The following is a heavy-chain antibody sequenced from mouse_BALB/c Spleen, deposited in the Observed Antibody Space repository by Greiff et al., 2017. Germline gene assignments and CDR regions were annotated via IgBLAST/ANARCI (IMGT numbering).Heavy chain of an antibody. CDR3: ARDGVTTAKGYAMDY. Sequence: LVESGPGLVAPSQSLSITCTVSGFSLTSYGVHWVRQPPGKGLEWLGVIWAGGSTNYNSALMSRLSISKDNSKSQVFLKMNSLQTDDTAMYYCARDGVTTAKGYAMDYWGQGTSVTVSS. J-gene: IGHJ4*01. CDR2: IWAGGST. CDR1: GFSLTSYG. V-gene: IGHV2-9*02. D-gene: IGHD1-2*01.